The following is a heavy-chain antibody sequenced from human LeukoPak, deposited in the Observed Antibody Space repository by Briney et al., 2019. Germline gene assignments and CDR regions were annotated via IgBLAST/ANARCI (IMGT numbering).Heavy chain of an antibody. CDR1: GGSISSSSYN. J-gene: IGHJ4*02. Sequence: SSETLSLTCTVSGGSISSSSYNWGWIRQPPGKGLEWIGSVYYSGSIYYNPSLKSRVTISVDTSMNQFSLKLSSVTAADTAVYYCARGGVYHSPLIRRARTDFDYWGQGTLVTVSS. CDR2: VYYSGSI. CDR3: ARGGVYHSPLIRRARTDFDY. D-gene: IGHD5/OR15-5a*01. V-gene: IGHV4-39*07.